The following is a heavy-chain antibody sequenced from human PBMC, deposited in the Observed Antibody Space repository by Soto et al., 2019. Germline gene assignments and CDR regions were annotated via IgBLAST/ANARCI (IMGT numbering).Heavy chain of an antibody. Sequence: QVQLVQSGAEVKKPGSSVKVSCKASGGTFSSYAISWVRQAPGQGLEWMGGIIPIFGTANYAQKFQGRVTITADESTSTAYMELSSLRSEDTAVYYCARDPGQLWKEGYYYYGMDVWGQGTTVTVSS. CDR2: IIPIFGTA. J-gene: IGHJ6*02. CDR3: ARDPGQLWKEGYYYYGMDV. V-gene: IGHV1-69*01. D-gene: IGHD5-18*01. CDR1: GGTFSSYA.